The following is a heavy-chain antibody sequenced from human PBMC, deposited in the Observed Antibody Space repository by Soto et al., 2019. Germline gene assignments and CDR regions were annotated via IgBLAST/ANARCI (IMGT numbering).Heavy chain of an antibody. D-gene: IGHD3-22*01. CDR1: GFTFSSYW. CDR3: ARELDYYDSSGYYAYPDY. Sequence: GGSLRLSCAASGFTFSSYWMSWVRQAPGKGLEWAANIKQDGSEKYYVDSVKGRFTISRDNAKNSLYLQMNSLRAEDTAVYYCARELDYYDSSGYYAYPDYWGQGTLVTVSS. CDR2: IKQDGSEK. J-gene: IGHJ4*02. V-gene: IGHV3-7*01.